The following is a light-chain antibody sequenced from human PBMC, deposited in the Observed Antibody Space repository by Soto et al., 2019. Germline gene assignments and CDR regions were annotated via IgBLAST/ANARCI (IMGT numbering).Light chain of an antibody. Sequence: EVVLTQSPGTLSLSPGERATLSCRASQSVSNNYLAWYQQKPGQAPSLLIYDASSRATGIPARFSGSGSGTDFTLTITSLEPEDFAVYFCHQRYNWPRVTFGQGTRLEI. CDR1: QSVSNNY. CDR3: HQRYNWPRVT. J-gene: IGKJ5*01. V-gene: IGKV3D-20*02. CDR2: DAS.